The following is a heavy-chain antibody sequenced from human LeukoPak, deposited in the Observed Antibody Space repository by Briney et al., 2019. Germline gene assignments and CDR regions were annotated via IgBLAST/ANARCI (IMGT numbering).Heavy chain of an antibody. CDR3: ARVGGSYYGANYYGMDV. D-gene: IGHD1-26*01. CDR1: GFTFSSNY. J-gene: IGHJ6*02. CDR2: IYSGGST. Sequence: GGSLRLSCAASGFTFSSNYMSWVRQAPGKGLEWVSVIYSGGSTYYADSVKGRFTISRDNSKNTLYLQMNSLRAEDTAVYYCARVGGSYYGANYYGMDVWGQGTTVTVSS. V-gene: IGHV3-53*01.